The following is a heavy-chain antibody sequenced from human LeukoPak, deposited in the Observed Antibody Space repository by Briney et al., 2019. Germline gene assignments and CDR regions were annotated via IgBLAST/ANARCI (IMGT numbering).Heavy chain of an antibody. V-gene: IGHV3-11*01. CDR1: GFTFSDYY. J-gene: IGHJ4*02. CDR2: ISSSGSTT. CDR3: ARSRGGEQQLIFNY. Sequence: GGSLRLSCAASGFTFSDYYMTWIRQAPGKGLEWLSYISSSGSTTYYADSVKGRFTISRDNAKNSLYLQMNSLRAEDTAVYYCARSRGGEQQLIFNYWGQGTLVTVSS. D-gene: IGHD6-13*01.